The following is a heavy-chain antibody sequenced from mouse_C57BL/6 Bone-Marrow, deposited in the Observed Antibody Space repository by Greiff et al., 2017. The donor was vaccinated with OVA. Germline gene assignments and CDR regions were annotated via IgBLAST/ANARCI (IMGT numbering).Heavy chain of an antibody. CDR2: VYPYNGGT. J-gene: IGHJ4*01. Sequence: VQLQQSGPVLVKPGPSVKISCKASGFTFTDYYMHWVKQSHGKSLEWIGLVYPYNGGTSSNQKFKGKATLTVDTYSSTAYMELNSLTAEDSAVYYCASLYYGNLYYAMDYWGQGTSVTVSS. CDR3: ASLYYGNLYYAMDY. CDR1: GFTFTDYY. V-gene: IGHV1-36*01. D-gene: IGHD2-1*01.